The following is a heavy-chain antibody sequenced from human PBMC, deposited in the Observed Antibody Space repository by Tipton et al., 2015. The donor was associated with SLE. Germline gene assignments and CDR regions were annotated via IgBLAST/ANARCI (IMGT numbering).Heavy chain of an antibody. CDR2: IYYSGST. CDR1: GGSISSSSYY. CDR3: ARQGTGFGSGRDDY. J-gene: IGHJ4*02. D-gene: IGHD1-14*01. Sequence: TLSLTCTVSGGSISSSSYYWGWIRQPPGKEPGWIGSIYYSGSTYYTPSLKSRVTASVDTSKNQFSLSLYSVTVDDTAVYYCARQGTGFGSGRDDYWGQGILVTVSS. V-gene: IGHV4-39*01.